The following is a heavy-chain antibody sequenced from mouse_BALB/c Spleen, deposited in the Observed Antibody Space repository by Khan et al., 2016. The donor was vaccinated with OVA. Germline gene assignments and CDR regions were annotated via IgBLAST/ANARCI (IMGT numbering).Heavy chain of an antibody. CDR1: GYSITSDYA. D-gene: IGHD4-1*01. V-gene: IGHV3-2*02. J-gene: IGHJ4*01. CDR2: ISYSGST. CDR3: ASELGRYYALDY. Sequence: EVQLQESGPGLVKPSQSLSLTCTVTGYSITSDYAWNWIRQFPGNKLEWMGYISYSGSTTYNPSLKSRISITIDTSKDQFFLQLNSVTSEDTATYYCASELGRYYALDYWGQGTSVTVSS.